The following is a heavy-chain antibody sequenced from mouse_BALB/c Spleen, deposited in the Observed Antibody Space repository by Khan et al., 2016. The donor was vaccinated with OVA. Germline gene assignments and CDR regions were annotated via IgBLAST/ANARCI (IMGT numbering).Heavy chain of an antibody. V-gene: IGHV5-6*01. CDR1: GFTFSSYA. D-gene: IGHD1-1*01. J-gene: IGHJ2*01. Sequence: EVELVESGGDLVKPGGSLKLSCAASGFTFSSYAMSWVRQTPDKRLEWVATISSGGSYTYYPDSVKVRFTISRDNAKNTLYLQMSSLKSEDTAMYYCARQPGYYGSRSYFDYWGQGTTLTVSS. CDR2: ISSGGSYT. CDR3: ARQPGYYGSRSYFDY.